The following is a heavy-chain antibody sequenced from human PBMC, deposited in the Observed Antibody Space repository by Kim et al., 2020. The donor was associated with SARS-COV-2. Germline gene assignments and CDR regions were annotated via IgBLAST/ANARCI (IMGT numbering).Heavy chain of an antibody. J-gene: IGHJ4*02. CDR3: ARWWHPYFDY. CDR2: IYYSGST. CDR1: GGSISSSSYY. Sequence: SETLSLTCTVSGGSISSSSYYWGWIRQPPGKGLEWIGSIYYSGSTYYNPSLKSRVTISVDTSKNQFSLKLSSVTAADTAVYYCARWWHPYFDYWGQGTLVTVSS. D-gene: IGHD2-15*01. V-gene: IGHV4-39*07.